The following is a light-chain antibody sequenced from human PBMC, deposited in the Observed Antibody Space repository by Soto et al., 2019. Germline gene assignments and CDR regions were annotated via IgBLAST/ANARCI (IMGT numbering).Light chain of an antibody. Sequence: EIVLTQSPGTLSWSPGERATLSCRASQSVSSSYLAWYQQKPGQAPRLLIYAASSRATGIPDRFSGSGSETDFTLTISRLEPEDFAVYYCQRYGSSPLTFGGGTKVEIK. CDR3: QRYGSSPLT. V-gene: IGKV3-20*01. J-gene: IGKJ4*01. CDR2: AAS. CDR1: QSVSSSY.